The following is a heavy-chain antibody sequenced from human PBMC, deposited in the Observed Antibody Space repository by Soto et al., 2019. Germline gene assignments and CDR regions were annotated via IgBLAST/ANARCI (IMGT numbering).Heavy chain of an antibody. V-gene: IGHV1-69*01. D-gene: IGHD3-16*01. CDR2: ITPMFTTT. CDR3: VRWRGAVTTPGIMGPRVY. J-gene: IGHJ4*02. Sequence: QEQLVQSGAEVKKPGSSMKVSCRASGGTFSTFTISWVRQAPGQGPEWIGGITPMFTTTRYAQMFRGRVTITADESTNTVYMELKSLRSADTAVYFCVRWRGAVTTPGIMGPRVYWGQGTPVTVSS. CDR1: GGTFSTFT.